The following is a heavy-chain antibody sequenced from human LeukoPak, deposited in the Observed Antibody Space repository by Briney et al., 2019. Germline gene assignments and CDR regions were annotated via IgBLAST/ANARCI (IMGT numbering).Heavy chain of an antibody. CDR1: GGSISTYY. Sequence: SETLSLTCTVSGGSISTYYWSWIRQPPGKGLEWIGYIYYSGSTNYNPSLKSRVTISVDRSKNQFSLKLTSVTAADTAVYYCARRSWGAADCFYYWGQGTLVTVSS. V-gene: IGHV4-59*01. CDR3: ARRSWGAADCFYY. J-gene: IGHJ4*02. D-gene: IGHD6-13*01. CDR2: IYYSGST.